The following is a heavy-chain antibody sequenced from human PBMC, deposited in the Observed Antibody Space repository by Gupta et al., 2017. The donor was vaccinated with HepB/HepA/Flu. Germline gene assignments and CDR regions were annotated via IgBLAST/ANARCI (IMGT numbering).Heavy chain of an antibody. CDR2: IYYSGST. J-gene: IGHJ4*02. CDR1: GGSVSGTTYY. D-gene: IGHD5-18*01. Sequence: QLQLQESGPGLVKPSETLSLTFSVSGGSVSGTTYYWGWVRQPPGKGLEWIGSIYYSGSTYNIPSLESRVTISVDTSKNQFSLKLSSVTVADTAVYCCARGVVDIGYSYGRFDYWGQGTLVTVSS. V-gene: IGHV4-39*01. CDR3: ARGVVDIGYSYGRFDY.